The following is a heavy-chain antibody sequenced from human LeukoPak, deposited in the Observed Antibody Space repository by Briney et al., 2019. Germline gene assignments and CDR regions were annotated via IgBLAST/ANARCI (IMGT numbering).Heavy chain of an antibody. Sequence: GGSLRLSCAASGFTFSSYAMSSVRQAPGQGLEWVSAISGSGGSTYYADSVKGRFTISRDNSKNTLYLQMNRLRAEDTAVYYCAKESSGHNWFDHWGQGTLVTVSS. CDR1: GFTFSSYA. J-gene: IGHJ5*02. CDR3: AKESSGHNWFDH. CDR2: ISGSGGST. D-gene: IGHD6-25*01. V-gene: IGHV3-23*01.